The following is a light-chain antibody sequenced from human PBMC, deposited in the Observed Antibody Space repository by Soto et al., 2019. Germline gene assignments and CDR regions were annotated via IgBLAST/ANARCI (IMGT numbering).Light chain of an antibody. J-gene: IGKJ5*01. CDR2: DSS. V-gene: IGKV1-33*01. CDR3: PQFDNLPFT. Sequence: DIQMTQSPSSLSASVGDRVTIICQASQDINNYLDWYQQKPGKAPKLLIYDSSNLEIGVPSRFSGSGYGTRFSFTISILQPEDIATYYCPQFDNLPFTFGQGTRLEIK. CDR1: QDINNY.